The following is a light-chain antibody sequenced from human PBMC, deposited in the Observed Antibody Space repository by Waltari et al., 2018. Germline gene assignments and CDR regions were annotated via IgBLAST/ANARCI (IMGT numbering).Light chain of an antibody. CDR2: GKN. CDR1: GLSGYY. Sequence: SSELTQDPAVSVALGQTVTINCQRDGLSGYYASWYKQKPGEAPVLVIFGKNNRPSGIPDRFSGSSSANTVSLTITGAQAEDEADYYCYSRDSSGDHLRVFGTGTRVTVL. CDR3: YSRDSSGDHLRV. V-gene: IGLV3-19*01. J-gene: IGLJ1*01.